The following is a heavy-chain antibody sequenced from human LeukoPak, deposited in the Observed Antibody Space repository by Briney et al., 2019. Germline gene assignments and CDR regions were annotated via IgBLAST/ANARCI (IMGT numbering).Heavy chain of an antibody. CDR2: IYTSGST. D-gene: IGHD6-13*01. CDR3: ARVDRARTAGHSSSWYFDY. Sequence: SETLSLTCTVSGGSISSYYWSWVRQPAGKGLEWIGRIYTSGSTNYNPSLKSRVTMSVDTSKNQFSLKLSSVTAADTAVYYCARVDRARTAGHSSSWYFDYWGQGTLVTVSS. J-gene: IGHJ4*02. V-gene: IGHV4-4*07. CDR1: GGSISSYY.